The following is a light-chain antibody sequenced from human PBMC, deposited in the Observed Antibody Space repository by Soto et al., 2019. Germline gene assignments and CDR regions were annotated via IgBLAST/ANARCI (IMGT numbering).Light chain of an antibody. CDR2: DAS. J-gene: IGKJ4*01. Sequence: EIELTQSPGTLSLSPGERATLSCRASQSVSSSYLAWYQQKPGQAPRLLIYDASSRATGIPDRFSGSGSGTDFTLTISRLQPADFAVYYCQQYASSPLTFGGGPKVELK. CDR1: QSVSSSY. V-gene: IGKV3-20*01. CDR3: QQYASSPLT.